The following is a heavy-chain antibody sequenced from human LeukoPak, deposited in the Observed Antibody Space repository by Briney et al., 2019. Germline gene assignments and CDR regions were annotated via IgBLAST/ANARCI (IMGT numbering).Heavy chain of an antibody. V-gene: IGHV4-39*01. CDR3: ARRVSDPLKVDY. D-gene: IGHD3-22*01. CDR2: IYYSGGT. J-gene: IGHJ4*02. CDR1: GGSISSSSYY. Sequence: PSETLSFTCTVSGGSISSSSYYWGWIRQPPGKGLEWIGSIYYSGGTYYNPSLKSRVTISVDTSKNQFSLKLSSVTAADTAVYYCARRVSDPLKVDYWGQGTLVTVSS.